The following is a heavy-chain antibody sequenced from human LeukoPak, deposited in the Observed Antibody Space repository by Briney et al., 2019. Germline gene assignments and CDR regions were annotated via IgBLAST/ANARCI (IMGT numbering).Heavy chain of an antibody. CDR1: GFSFSIYA. D-gene: IGHD3-3*01. CDR2: ISGNGGST. Sequence: PGGSLRLSCEASGFSFSIYAMSWVRQAPGKGQEWVSSISGNGGSTYYANSVKGRFTIARDNSKNTLYMEMNSLTEENTALYYCVKGGQRYDFWGFDFWGRGTLVTVSS. V-gene: IGHV3-23*01. J-gene: IGHJ5*01. CDR3: VKGGQRYDFWGFDF.